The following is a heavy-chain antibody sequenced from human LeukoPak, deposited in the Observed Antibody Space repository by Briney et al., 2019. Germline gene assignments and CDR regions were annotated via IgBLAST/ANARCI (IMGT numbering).Heavy chain of an antibody. J-gene: IGHJ3*02. Sequence: GGSLRLSCAASGFIFTNAYMSWVRQTRGKGLEWVGRIKSNIDGGTTDYAAPVKGRFTISRDDSKKTLYLQMNSLKTEDTAVYFCTTREGYCTSTSCYVDIWGQGTMVTVSS. D-gene: IGHD2-2*01. V-gene: IGHV3-15*01. CDR1: GFIFTNAY. CDR2: IKSNIDGGTT. CDR3: TTREGYCTSTSCYVDI.